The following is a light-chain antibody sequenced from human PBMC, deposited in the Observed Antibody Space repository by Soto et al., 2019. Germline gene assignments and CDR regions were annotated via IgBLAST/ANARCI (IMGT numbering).Light chain of an antibody. J-gene: IGKJ2*01. CDR3: QHYVTSPLMYT. V-gene: IGKV3-20*01. CDR1: QSGTSSY. Sequence: EVVLTQSPGTLSLSPGERATLSCRASQSGTSSYLAWYQQKPGQAPRLLIYGASSRATGVPDRFSGSESGTDFTLTITRLEPEDFAVYYCQHYVTSPLMYTFGQGTKLGVK. CDR2: GAS.